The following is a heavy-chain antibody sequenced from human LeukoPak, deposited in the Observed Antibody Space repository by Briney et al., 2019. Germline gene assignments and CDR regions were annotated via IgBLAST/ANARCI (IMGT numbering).Heavy chain of an antibody. CDR2: INHSGTT. D-gene: IGHD1-1*01. CDR3: ARGSNWNSYDY. V-gene: IGHV4-34*01. CDR1: GGSFSGYH. Sequence: PSETLSLTCAVYGGSFSGYHWTWIRQPPGGGLEWIGEINHSGTTNYNPSLKSRVTISVDTSKNQFSLKLSSVTAADTAVYYCARGSNWNSYDYWGQGTLVTVSS. J-gene: IGHJ4*02.